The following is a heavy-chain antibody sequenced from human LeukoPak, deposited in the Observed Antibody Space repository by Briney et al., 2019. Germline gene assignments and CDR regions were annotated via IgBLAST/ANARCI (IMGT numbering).Heavy chain of an antibody. CDR3: AREDPQTTVPEGMDV. CDR2: IYYSGTT. Sequence: SETLSLTCTVSGGSISYYYWSWIRQSPGKGLDWIGYIYYSGTTNYNPSLKSRVTTSVDTSKNQFSLQLRSVTAADTAVYYCAREDPQTTVPEGMDVWGQGTTVTVSS. D-gene: IGHD4-17*01. J-gene: IGHJ6*02. V-gene: IGHV4-59*01. CDR1: GGSISYYY.